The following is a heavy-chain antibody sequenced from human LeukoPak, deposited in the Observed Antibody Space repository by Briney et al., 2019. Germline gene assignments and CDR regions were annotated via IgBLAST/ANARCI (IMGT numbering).Heavy chain of an antibody. CDR2: TYYRSKWYN. Sequence: SQTLSLTCAISGGCVSSNSAFWDWIRQSPSRGLEWLGRTYYRSKWYNDYAVSVKSRITINPDTSKNQFSLQLNSVIPEDTAVYYCARDRPGEYFHHWGQGTLVTVSS. CDR3: ARDRPGEYFHH. V-gene: IGHV6-1*01. CDR1: GGCVSSNSAF. D-gene: IGHD1-14*01. J-gene: IGHJ1*01.